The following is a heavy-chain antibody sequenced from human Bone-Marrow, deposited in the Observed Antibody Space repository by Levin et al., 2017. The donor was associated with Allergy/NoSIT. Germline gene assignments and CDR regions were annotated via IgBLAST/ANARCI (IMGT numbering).Heavy chain of an antibody. D-gene: IGHD4-17*01. J-gene: IGHJ4*02. CDR2: IDPEGDEI. V-gene: IGHV1-24*01. Sequence: PTASVKVSCKVSGYTLTELSLHWVRQAPGKGLEWMGNIDPEGDEIVYAQKFQGRVTMTEDTSTGTAYMELRSLRSEDTAVYFCATGNDNYGDYPHSWGPGTLITVSS. CDR3: ATGNDNYGDYPHS. CDR1: GYTLTELS.